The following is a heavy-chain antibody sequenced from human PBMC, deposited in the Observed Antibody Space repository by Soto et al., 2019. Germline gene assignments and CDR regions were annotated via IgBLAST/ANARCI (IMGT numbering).Heavy chain of an antibody. CDR3: ARDLDQHTGLLSYYMDV. CDR2: IWYDGSNK. V-gene: IGHV3-33*01. D-gene: IGHD1-1*01. J-gene: IGHJ6*03. Sequence: GGSLRLSCAASGFTFSSYGMHWVRQAPGKGLEWVAVIWYDGSNKYYADSVKGRFTISRDNSKNTLYLQMNSLRAEDTAVYYCARDLDQHTGLLSYYMDVWGKGTTVTVSS. CDR1: GFTFSSYG.